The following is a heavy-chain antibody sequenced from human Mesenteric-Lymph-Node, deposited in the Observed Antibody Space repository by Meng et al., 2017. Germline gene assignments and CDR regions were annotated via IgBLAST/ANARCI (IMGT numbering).Heavy chain of an antibody. V-gene: IGHV4-30-4*01. Sequence: QVHRLCSGPGLVHPSQTPSLTSTVSVGSMSSGNYSWSWIRQPPGKGLEWIGYIHHSGSAYYNPSLKSRVSISVDTSKNQFSLNLNSMTAADTAVYYCASFDHIPRRNYFDYWGQGTLVTVSS. CDR2: IHHSGSA. J-gene: IGHJ4*02. CDR3: ASFDHIPRRNYFDY. CDR1: VGSMSSGNYS. D-gene: IGHD2-21*01.